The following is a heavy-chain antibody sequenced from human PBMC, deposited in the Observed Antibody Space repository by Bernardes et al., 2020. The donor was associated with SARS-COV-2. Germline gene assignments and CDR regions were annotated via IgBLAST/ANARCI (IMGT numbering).Heavy chain of an antibody. Sequence: GGSLRLSCAASGFTFSSYAMSWVRQAPGKGLEWVSAISGSGGSTYYADSVKGRFTISRDNSKNTLYLQMNSLRAEDTAVYYCAKKGGAGGHKLLRFLEWLSYYFDYWGQGTLVTVSS. D-gene: IGHD3-3*01. CDR2: ISGSGGST. CDR1: GFTFSSYA. CDR3: AKKGGAGGHKLLRFLEWLSYYFDY. J-gene: IGHJ4*02. V-gene: IGHV3-23*01.